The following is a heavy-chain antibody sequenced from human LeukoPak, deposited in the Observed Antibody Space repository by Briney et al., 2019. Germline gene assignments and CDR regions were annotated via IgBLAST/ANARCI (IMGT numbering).Heavy chain of an antibody. CDR3: ARGSGYYDSGGYYYVDWFDP. CDR2: IYYSGNT. J-gene: IGHJ5*02. CDR1: GGSISSGHYY. D-gene: IGHD3-22*01. Sequence: PSETLSLTCTASGGSISSGHYYWGWIRQPPGKGLEWIGSIYYSGNTYYNPSPKSRVTMSVDTSKNQFSLNLSSVTAADTAVYYCARGSGYYDSGGYYYVDWFDPWGQGTLVTVSS. V-gene: IGHV4-39*07.